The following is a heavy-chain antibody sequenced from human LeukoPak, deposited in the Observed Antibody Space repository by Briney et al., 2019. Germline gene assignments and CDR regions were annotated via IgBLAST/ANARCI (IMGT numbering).Heavy chain of an antibody. CDR3: ASRGAYGSGSYILWDY. D-gene: IGHD3-10*01. V-gene: IGHV1-2*02. J-gene: IGHJ4*02. CDR2: INPNSGGT. Sequence: ASVKVSCKASGYTFTGYYMHWMRQAPGQGLEWMGWINPNSGGTNYAQKFQGRVTMTRDTSISTAYMELSRLRSDDTAVYYCASRGAYGSGSYILWDYWGQGTLVTVSS. CDR1: GYTFTGYY.